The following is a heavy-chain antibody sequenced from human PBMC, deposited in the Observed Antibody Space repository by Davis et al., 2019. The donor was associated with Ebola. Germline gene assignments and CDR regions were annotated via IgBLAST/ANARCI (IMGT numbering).Heavy chain of an antibody. CDR1: RFTFSSYS. J-gene: IGHJ6*02. CDR3: ARIYYYYYGMDV. V-gene: IGHV3-21*01. CDR2: ISSSSSYI. Sequence: GGSLRLSCAASRFTFSSYSMNWVRQAPGKGLEWVSSISSSSSYIYYADSVKGRFTISRDNSKNTLYLQMNSLRAEDTAVYYCARIYYYYYGMDVWGQGTTVTVSS.